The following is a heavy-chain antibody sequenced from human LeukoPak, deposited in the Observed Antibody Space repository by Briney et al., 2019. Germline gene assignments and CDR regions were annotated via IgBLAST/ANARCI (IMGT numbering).Heavy chain of an antibody. CDR1: GGSIAGYY. CDR2: VYSSGVG. Sequence: SETLSLTCTVSGGSIAGYYWNWIRQPAGQGLEWLGRVYSSGVGNYNPSLTSRVTMSVDTSKNQFSLKLTSLTAADTAVYYCAREEFLHEIDSSGYFVYWGQGTLVTVSS. V-gene: IGHV4-4*07. CDR3: AREEFLHEIDSSGYFVY. J-gene: IGHJ4*02. D-gene: IGHD3-22*01.